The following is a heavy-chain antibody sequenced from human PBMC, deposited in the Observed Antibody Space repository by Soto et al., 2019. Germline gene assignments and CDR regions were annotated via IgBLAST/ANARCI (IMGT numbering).Heavy chain of an antibody. D-gene: IGHD3-16*02. CDR2: IYGNDDK. J-gene: IGHJ6*02. CDR3: AHSLRYRWSV. V-gene: IGHV2-5*01. CDR1: GFSLSTSGVG. Sequence: QITLKESGPTLVKPTQTLTLTCTFSGFSLSTSGVGVGWIRQPPGKALEWLGIIYGNDDKTYSPSLKSRLTHTKDTAKNQVVMTMTNMDPVDTVNYYSAHSLRYRWSVWGQGTTDTVSS.